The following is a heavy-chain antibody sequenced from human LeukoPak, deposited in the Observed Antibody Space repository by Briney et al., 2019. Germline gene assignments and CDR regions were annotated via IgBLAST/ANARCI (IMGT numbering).Heavy chain of an antibody. CDR2: ISAYNGNT. CDR3: AAGGVCSSPSCSPSFDY. V-gene: IGHV1-18*01. Sequence: ASVKVSCKASGYTFTSYGISWVRQAPGQGLEWMGWISAYNGNTNYAQKLQGRVTMTTDTSTSTAYMELRSLRSDDTAVYYWAAGGVCSSPSCSPSFDYGGRGPVATVS. J-gene: IGHJ4*02. CDR1: GYTFTSYG. D-gene: IGHD2-2*01.